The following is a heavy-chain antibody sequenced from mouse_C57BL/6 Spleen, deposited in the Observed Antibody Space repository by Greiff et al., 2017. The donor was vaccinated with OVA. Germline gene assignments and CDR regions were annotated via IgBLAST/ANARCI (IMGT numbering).Heavy chain of an antibody. Sequence: QVQLQQPGAELVRPGSSVKLSCKASGYTFTSYWMDWVTQRPGQGLEWIGNIYPSDSETPYNQKFKDKATLTVDKSSSTAYMQLSSLTSEDFAVYYCARRRVGYFDYWGQGTTLTVSS. D-gene: IGHD1-1*02. CDR3: ARRRVGYFDY. CDR2: IYPSDSET. V-gene: IGHV1-61*01. J-gene: IGHJ2*01. CDR1: GYTFTSYW.